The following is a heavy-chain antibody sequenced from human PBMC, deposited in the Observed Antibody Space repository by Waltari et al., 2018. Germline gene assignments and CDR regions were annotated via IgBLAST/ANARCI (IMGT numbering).Heavy chain of an antibody. CDR3: ARDFPTGIVGATPAFDI. CDR2: IYYSGST. CDR1: GGSISSSSYY. Sequence: QLQLQESGPGLVKPSETLSLTCTVSGGSISSSSYYWGWIRQPPGKGLEWIGSIYYSGSTYYNPSLKSRVTISVDTSKNQFSLKLSSVTAADTAVYYCARDFPTGIVGATPAFDIWGQGTMVTVSS. V-gene: IGHV4-39*07. J-gene: IGHJ3*02. D-gene: IGHD1-26*01.